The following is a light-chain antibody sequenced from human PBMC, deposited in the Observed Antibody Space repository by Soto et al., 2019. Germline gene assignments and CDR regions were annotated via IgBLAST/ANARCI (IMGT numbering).Light chain of an antibody. Sequence: EIVLTQSPGTLSLSPGERATLSCRASQSVSTCYLAWYQQKRGQAPRLLIYAASSRDTGIPDRFSGSGSGTDFTLTISRLEPEDFAVYYCQQYCTSPYTFGQGTKLEIK. CDR3: QQYCTSPYT. CDR2: AAS. J-gene: IGKJ2*01. V-gene: IGKV3-20*01. CDR1: QSVSTCY.